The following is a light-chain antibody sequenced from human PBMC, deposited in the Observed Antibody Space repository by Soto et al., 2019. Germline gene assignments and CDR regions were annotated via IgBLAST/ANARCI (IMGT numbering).Light chain of an antibody. V-gene: IGKV1-9*01. J-gene: IGKJ4*01. CDR1: QDINNY. CDR2: AAS. CDR3: QHLNTYPLA. Sequence: IQFTHSRSCMPASVGSRVALTSRIGQDINNYLAWYQHNPGKAPKLQIYAASTLQNGASSRFRGSGSGTAFTLTISSMQPEDCANSYCQHLNTYPLAFGVGTKV.